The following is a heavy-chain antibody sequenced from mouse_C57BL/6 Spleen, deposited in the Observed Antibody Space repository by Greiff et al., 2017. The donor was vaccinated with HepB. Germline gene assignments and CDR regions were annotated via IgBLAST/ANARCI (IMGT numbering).Heavy chain of an antibody. D-gene: IGHD1-1*01. CDR3: ARQIFYYYGSSYYFDY. J-gene: IGHJ2*01. CDR1: GFTFSDYG. Sequence: EVNVVESGGGLVKPGGSLKLSCAASGFTFSDYGMHWVRQAPEKGLEWVAYISSGSSTIYYADTVKGRFTISRDNAKNTLFLQMTSLRSEDTAMYYCARQIFYYYGSSYYFDYWGQGTTLTVSS. V-gene: IGHV5-17*01. CDR2: ISSGSSTI.